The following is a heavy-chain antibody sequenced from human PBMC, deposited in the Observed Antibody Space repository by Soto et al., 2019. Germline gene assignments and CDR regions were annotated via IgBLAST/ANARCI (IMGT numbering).Heavy chain of an antibody. CDR3: ARGKSSGWPKTVGYFYY. J-gene: IGHJ4*02. V-gene: IGHV1-18*01. CDR2: ISAYIGNT. CDR1: GYTFTSYG. D-gene: IGHD6-19*01. Sequence: QVQLVQSGAEVKKPGASVKVSCKASGYTFTSYGISWVRQAIGQGLEWMGWISAYIGNTNYAQKLQGRVTMTTDTSTSTAYMERSSLRSDDTAGYYCARGKSSGWPKTVGYFYYWGQGTLVTVSS.